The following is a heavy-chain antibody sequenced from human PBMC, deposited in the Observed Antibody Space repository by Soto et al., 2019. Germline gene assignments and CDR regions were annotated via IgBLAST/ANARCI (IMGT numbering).Heavy chain of an antibody. CDR1: GFTFSSYS. D-gene: IGHD3-22*01. CDR3: ARDSSGYPHYYYYYGLDV. V-gene: IGHV3-21*01. J-gene: IGHJ6*02. Sequence: GGSLRLSCSASGFTFSSYSMNWVRQAPGKGLEWVSSISSSSSYIYYADSVKGRFTISRDNAKNSLYLQMNSLRAEDTAVYYCARDSSGYPHYYYYYGLDVSGQGTTVTVSS. CDR2: ISSSSSYI.